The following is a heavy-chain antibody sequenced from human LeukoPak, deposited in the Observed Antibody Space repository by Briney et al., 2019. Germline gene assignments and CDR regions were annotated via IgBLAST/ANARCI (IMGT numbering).Heavy chain of an antibody. CDR2: INPNSGGT. CDR1: GYTFTGSY. Sequence: ASVKVSCKASGYTFTGSYMHWVRQAPGQGLEWMGWINPNSGGTNYAQKFQGRVTMTRDTSISTAYMELSRLRSDDTAVYYCATNVVPAASSANWFDPWGQGTLVTVSS. CDR3: ATNVVPAASSANWFDP. V-gene: IGHV1-2*02. D-gene: IGHD2-2*01. J-gene: IGHJ5*02.